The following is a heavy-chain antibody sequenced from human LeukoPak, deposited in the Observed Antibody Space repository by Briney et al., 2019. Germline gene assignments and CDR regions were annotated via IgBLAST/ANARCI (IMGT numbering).Heavy chain of an antibody. J-gene: IGHJ6*03. CDR1: EYTFSIYY. CDR3: ATLGGSGYSYYYYYYMDV. V-gene: IGHV1-69*05. D-gene: IGHD3-3*01. CDR2: IIPIFGTA. Sequence: GASVKVSCKASEYTFSIYYMHWVRQAPGQGLEWMGGIIPIFGTANYAQKFQGRVTITTDESTSTAYMELSSLRSEDTAVYYCATLGGSGYSYYYYYYMDVWGKGTTVTVSS.